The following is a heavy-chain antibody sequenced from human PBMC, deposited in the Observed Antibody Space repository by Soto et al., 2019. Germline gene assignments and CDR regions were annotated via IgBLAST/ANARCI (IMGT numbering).Heavy chain of an antibody. D-gene: IGHD3-10*01. CDR1: GGSISSYY. J-gene: IGHJ5*02. CDR3: ARDLWLGAINWFDP. V-gene: IGHV4-59*01. Sequence: SETLSLTCTVSGGSISSYYWSWIRQPPGKGLEWIGYIYYSGSTNDNPSLKSRVTISVDTSKNQFSLKLSSATAADPAVYYCARDLWLGAINWFDPWGQGTLVTVSS. CDR2: IYYSGST.